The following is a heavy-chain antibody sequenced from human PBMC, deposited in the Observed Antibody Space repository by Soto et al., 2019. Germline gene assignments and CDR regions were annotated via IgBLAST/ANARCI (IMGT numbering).Heavy chain of an antibody. J-gene: IGHJ4*02. CDR1: GFTFSSYA. CDR2: ISYDGGNK. V-gene: IGHV3-30-3*01. Sequence: QVQLVESGGGVVQPGRSLRLSCAASGFTFSSYAMHWVRQAPGKGLEWVAVISYDGGNKYYADSVKGRFTISRDNSKNTLYLQMNSLRAEDTAVYYCARDITRFGELLYYWGQGTLVTVSS. D-gene: IGHD3-10*01. CDR3: ARDITRFGELLYY.